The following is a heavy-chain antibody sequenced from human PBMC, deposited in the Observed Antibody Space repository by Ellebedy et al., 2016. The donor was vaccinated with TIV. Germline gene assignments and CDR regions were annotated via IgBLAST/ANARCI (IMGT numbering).Heavy chain of an antibody. CDR3: ARRGSYGDYAVQINSWFDT. CDR2: IYQDGSDQ. V-gene: IGHV3-7*01. D-gene: IGHD4-17*01. CDR1: GFSFRSYW. Sequence: GESLKISCAASGFSFRSYWMSWVRQAPGKGLEWVANIYQDGSDQYYVDSVKGRFTISRDNANKSLFLQMNSLSVEDTAVYYCARRGSYGDYAVQINSWFDTWGRGTLVAVSS. J-gene: IGHJ5*02.